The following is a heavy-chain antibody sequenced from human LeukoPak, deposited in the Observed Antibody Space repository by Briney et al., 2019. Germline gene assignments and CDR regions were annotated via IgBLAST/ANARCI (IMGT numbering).Heavy chain of an antibody. J-gene: IGHJ4*02. CDR1: GFTFSSYS. V-gene: IGHV3-48*01. Sequence: PGGSLRLSCAASGFTFSSYSMNWVRQAPGKGLEWVSYISSSSSPIYYADSVKGRFTISRDNAKNSLYLQMNSLRAEDTAVYYCATGVYSSSWFYLDYWGQGTLVAVSS. CDR3: ATGVYSSSWFYLDY. D-gene: IGHD6-13*01. CDR2: ISSSSSPI.